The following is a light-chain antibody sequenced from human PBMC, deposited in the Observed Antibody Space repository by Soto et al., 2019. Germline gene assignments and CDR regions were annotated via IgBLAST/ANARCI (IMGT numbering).Light chain of an antibody. CDR2: EAS. Sequence: DFQMTQSPSSLSASVGDRVTITCRASQDISDHLAWYQHKPGKVPKLLIYEASTLQSGVPSRFSGGGSGTDFTITISSLQPEDVATYYCQKYNRTPRTFGQGTKVELK. CDR3: QKYNRTPRT. J-gene: IGKJ1*01. CDR1: QDISDH. V-gene: IGKV1-27*01.